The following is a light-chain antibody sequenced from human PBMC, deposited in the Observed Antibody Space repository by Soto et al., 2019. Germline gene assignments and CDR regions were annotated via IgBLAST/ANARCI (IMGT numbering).Light chain of an antibody. V-gene: IGKV3-15*01. CDR1: QSVSSN. J-gene: IGKJ4*02. CDR2: GAS. CDR3: QQYNNWPRT. Sequence: EIVMTQSPATLPVSPGERATLSCRASQSVSSNLAWYQQKPGQAPRLLIYGASTRATGIPARFSGSGSGTEFTLTISSLQSEDFAVYYCQQYNNWPRTFGGGTKVDIK.